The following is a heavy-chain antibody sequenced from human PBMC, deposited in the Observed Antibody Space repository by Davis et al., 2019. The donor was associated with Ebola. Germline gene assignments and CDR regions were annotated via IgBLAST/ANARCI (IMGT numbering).Heavy chain of an antibody. CDR1: GGTFISYA. J-gene: IGHJ4*02. D-gene: IGHD6-13*01. V-gene: IGHV1-18*01. CDR2: ISAYNGNT. Sequence: AASVKVSCKASGGTFISYAISWVRQAPGQGLEWMGWISAYNGNTNYAQKLQGSVTMTTDTSTSTAYMELRSLRSDDTAVYYCARDLYSSSWFDYWGQGTLVTVSS. CDR3: ARDLYSSSWFDY.